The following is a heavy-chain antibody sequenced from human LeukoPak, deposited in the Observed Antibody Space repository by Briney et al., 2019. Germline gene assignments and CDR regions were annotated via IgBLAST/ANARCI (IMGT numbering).Heavy chain of an antibody. D-gene: IGHD6-13*01. CDR1: GGPITGYY. CDR3: ARPYSSNWYDAFHF. CDR2: VSYRGST. Sequence: PSETLSLTCTVFGGPITGYYWSWIRQPPGKGLEWIGYVSYRGSTNYNPSLKSRVTMSVDTSKNQFSLKLSSVTAADTAVYYCARPYSSNWYDAFHFWGQGTMVTVSS. V-gene: IGHV4-59*01. J-gene: IGHJ3*01.